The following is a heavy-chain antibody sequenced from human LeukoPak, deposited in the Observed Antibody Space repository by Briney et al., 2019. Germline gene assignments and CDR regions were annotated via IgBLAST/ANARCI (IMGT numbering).Heavy chain of an antibody. CDR1: GFTFSNSA. V-gene: IGHV3-64*02. CDR3: ARGVAISSSGWYGTFDY. D-gene: IGHD6-19*01. J-gene: IGHJ4*02. CDR2: ISTNGDRT. Sequence: PGGSLRLSCAASGFTFSNSAIYWVRQAPGKGLEFVSVISTNGDRTYYADSVKGRFTISRDNSKNTLYLQMGSLRADDMAVYYCARGVAISSSGWYGTFDYWGQRALVTISS.